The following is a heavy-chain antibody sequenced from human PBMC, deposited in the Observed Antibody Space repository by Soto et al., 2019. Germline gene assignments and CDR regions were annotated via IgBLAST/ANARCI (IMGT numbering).Heavy chain of an antibody. CDR1: GYTFTTYD. CDR2: MSPNSGAT. V-gene: IGHV1-8*01. J-gene: IGHJ6*02. CDR3: ATGVDAGVDV. Sequence: QVQLVQSGAEVTKPGASVKVSCKASGYTFTTYDINWVRQATGQGLEWLGWMSPNSGATGYAQKFQGRVTMTRDISITTASMELSNQRSEDTAMYYCATGVDAGVDVWGQGTAVTVSS. D-gene: IGHD1-1*01.